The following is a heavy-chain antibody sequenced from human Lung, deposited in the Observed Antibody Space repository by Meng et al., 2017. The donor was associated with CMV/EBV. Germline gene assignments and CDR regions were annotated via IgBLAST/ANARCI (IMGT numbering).Heavy chain of an antibody. CDR2: INANSGGT. Sequence: ASVXVSXXAFAYTFTGYYLHWMRQAPGQGLEWMGWINANSGGTNYAQKFQGRVTMTRDTAIGTAYMSLSRLRSDDTAVYYCARGSYYYDSSGPFDPWGQGTXVTVSS. V-gene: IGHV1-2*02. D-gene: IGHD3-22*01. J-gene: IGHJ5*02. CDR3: ARGSYYYDSSGPFDP. CDR1: AYTFTGYY.